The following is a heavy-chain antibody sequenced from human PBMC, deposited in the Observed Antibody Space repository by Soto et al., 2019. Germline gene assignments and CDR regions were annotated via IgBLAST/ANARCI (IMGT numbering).Heavy chain of an antibody. CDR3: ARVGHITNYGMAV. Sequence: QVQLVQSGAEVKKPGSSVKVSCEASGGTFSSYPINWVRQAPGQGLEWMGGIIPFFGTSNYAQKFQGRVTITADDSTSTAYMELRSLRSEDTAVYYCARVGHITNYGMAVWGQGNTGTLSS. CDR2: IIPFFGTS. D-gene: IGHD1-26*01. J-gene: IGHJ6*02. V-gene: IGHV1-69*01. CDR1: GGTFSSYP.